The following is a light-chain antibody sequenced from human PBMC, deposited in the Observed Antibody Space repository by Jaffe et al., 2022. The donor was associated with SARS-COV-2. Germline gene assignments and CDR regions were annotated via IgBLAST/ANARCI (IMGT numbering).Light chain of an antibody. J-gene: IGLJ1*01. CDR1: SSDVGGYKY. CDR2: DVS. V-gene: IGLV2-14*03. Sequence: QSVLTQPASVSGSPGQSIIISCSGTSSDVGGYKYVSWYQQYPGKAPKLILYDVSNRPSGVSNRFSGSKSGNTASLTISGLQAEDEADYYCSSYTTSSTRVFGSGTKVSVL. CDR3: SSYTTSSTRV.